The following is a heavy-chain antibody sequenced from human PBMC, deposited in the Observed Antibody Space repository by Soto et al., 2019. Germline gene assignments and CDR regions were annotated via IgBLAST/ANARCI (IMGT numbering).Heavy chain of an antibody. V-gene: IGHV3-21*01. J-gene: IGHJ4*02. D-gene: IGHD3-10*01. CDR3: GKQSGSGSYYNVGSGGHFDY. CDR2: ISSSSSYI. Sequence: PGASLRLSYSSSAFTFSSYSMNWIRQAPGKGLKKVSSISSSSSYIYYADPVKGRFTISRDNSKNSLYLHMNSLRAEDTSVYYCGKQSGSGSYYNVGSGGHFDYWGQGT. CDR1: AFTFSSYS.